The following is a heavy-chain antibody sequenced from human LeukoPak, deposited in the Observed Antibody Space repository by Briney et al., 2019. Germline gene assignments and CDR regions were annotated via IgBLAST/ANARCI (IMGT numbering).Heavy chain of an antibody. CDR2: IILIFGTA. V-gene: IGHV1-69*13. CDR1: GGTFNSYA. J-gene: IGHJ4*02. Sequence: ASVKVSYKASGGTFNSYAISWVRQAPGQGLEWMGGIILIFGTANYARKFQGRVTITADESTSTAYMELSSLRSEDTAMYYCARGEVPPHYFDFWGQGTLVTVSS. CDR3: ARGEVPPHYFDF.